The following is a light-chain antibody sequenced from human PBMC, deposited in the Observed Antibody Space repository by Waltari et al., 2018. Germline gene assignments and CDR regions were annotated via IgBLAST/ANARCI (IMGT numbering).Light chain of an antibody. CDR2: DVS. Sequence: QSALPQPPSASGSPGQSVTISCTGTSSDVGAYNFVSWYQQHPGKAPKLMIYDVSKRPSGVPDRFSGSKSGNTASLTVSGLQAGDEADYYCSSYAGSNNVFGTGTKVTVL. J-gene: IGLJ1*01. CDR3: SSYAGSNNV. CDR1: SSDVGAYNF. V-gene: IGLV2-8*01.